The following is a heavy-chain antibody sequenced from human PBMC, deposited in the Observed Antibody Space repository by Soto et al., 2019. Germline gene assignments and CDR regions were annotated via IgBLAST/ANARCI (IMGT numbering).Heavy chain of an antibody. CDR3: ARSPSVLRFLEWLSLNWFDP. Sequence: PSETLSLTCAVSGYSISSGYYWGWIRQPPGKGLDWIGSIYHSGSTYYNPSLKSRVTISVDTSKNQFSLKLSSVTAADTAAYYCARSPSVLRFLEWLSLNWFDPWGQGTLVTVSS. D-gene: IGHD3-3*01. J-gene: IGHJ5*02. CDR2: IYHSGST. CDR1: GYSISSGYY. V-gene: IGHV4-38-2*01.